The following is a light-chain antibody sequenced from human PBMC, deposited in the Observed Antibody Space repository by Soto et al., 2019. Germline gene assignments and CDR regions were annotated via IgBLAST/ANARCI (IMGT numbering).Light chain of an antibody. J-gene: IGLJ3*02. CDR3: QSYDSSLSSWV. CDR2: ANN. CDR1: SSNIGAGFD. V-gene: IGLV1-40*01. Sequence: QSVLTQPPSVSGAPGQRVTISCTGSSSNIGAGFDVHWYQQLPRTAPKLLIYANNNRPSRIPDRFSASKSGTSASLAITGLQAEDDADYYCQSYDSSLSSWVFGGGNQLTVL.